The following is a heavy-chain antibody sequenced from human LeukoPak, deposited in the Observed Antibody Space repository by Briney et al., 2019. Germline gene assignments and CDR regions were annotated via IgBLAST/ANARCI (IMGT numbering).Heavy chain of an antibody. D-gene: IGHD3-9*01. V-gene: IGHV3-7*01. CDR3: ARGLRSTGYALDI. CDR2: IKQDGSEK. J-gene: IGHJ3*02. CDR1: GFTFSSYW. Sequence: GGSLRLSCAASGFTFSSYWMSWVRQAPGKGPEWVANIKQDGSEKYYVDSVKGRFTISRDNAKNSLYLQMNSLRAEDTAVYYCARGLRSTGYALDIWGQGTMVTVSS.